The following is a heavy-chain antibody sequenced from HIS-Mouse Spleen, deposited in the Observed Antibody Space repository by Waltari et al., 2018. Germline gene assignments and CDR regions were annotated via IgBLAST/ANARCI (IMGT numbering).Heavy chain of an antibody. J-gene: IGHJ3*02. Sequence: EVQLVESGGGLVKPGGSLRLSCSASGFTFSNAWVSWVRQAPGRGLEWVRRLQSKTDGGATNYAAPVKSRFHISRDDSKNTLYLQMNRLKNEDTAVYYCTTRRLLWFGESAFDIWGQGTMFTVSS. CDR3: TTRRLLWFGESAFDI. V-gene: IGHV3-15*01. CDR2: LQSKTDGGAT. D-gene: IGHD3-10*01. CDR1: GFTFSNAW.